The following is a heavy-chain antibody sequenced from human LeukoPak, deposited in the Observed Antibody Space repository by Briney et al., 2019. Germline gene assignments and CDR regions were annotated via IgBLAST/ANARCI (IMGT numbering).Heavy chain of an antibody. CDR1: GGSISSYY. CDR3: ARDSSYSSSWGDWYFDL. Sequence: PSETLSLTCTVSGGSISSYYWSWIRQPAGKGLERIGRIYTSGSTNYNPSLKSRVTMSVDTSKNQFSLKLSSVTAADTAVYYCARDSSYSSSWGDWYFDLWGRGTLVTVSS. CDR2: IYTSGST. D-gene: IGHD6-13*01. V-gene: IGHV4-4*07. J-gene: IGHJ2*01.